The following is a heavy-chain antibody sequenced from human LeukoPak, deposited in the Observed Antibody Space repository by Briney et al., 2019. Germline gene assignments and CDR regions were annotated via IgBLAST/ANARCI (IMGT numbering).Heavy chain of an antibody. CDR1: GFTVSSNY. CDR2: IYSGGST. D-gene: IGHD6-13*01. Sequence: GGSLRLSCAASGFTVSSNYMSWVRQAPGKGLEWVSVIYSGGSTYYADSVKGRFTISRDNSKNTLYLQMNSLRAEDTAVYYCAREGAGAAADSFVDYWGQGTLVTVSS. CDR3: AREGAGAAADSFVDY. J-gene: IGHJ4*02. V-gene: IGHV3-53*01.